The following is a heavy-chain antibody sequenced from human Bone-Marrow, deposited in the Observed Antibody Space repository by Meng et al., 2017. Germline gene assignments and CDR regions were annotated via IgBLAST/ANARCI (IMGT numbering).Heavy chain of an antibody. CDR1: GYTLTNYA. D-gene: IGHD3-22*01. J-gene: IGHJ4*02. CDR2: IDTKTGNP. V-gene: IGHV7-4-1*02. Sequence: QWQLGQSGVELGKPGASVKVSCKASGYTLTNYAINWLRQAPGQGLEWMGWIDTKTGNPTYAQGFRGRLVFSLDTSVSTTYLEISGLKADDTAVYYCARVLVARSSGSSPLGDDYWGQGTLVTVAS. CDR3: ARVLVARSSGSSPLGDDY.